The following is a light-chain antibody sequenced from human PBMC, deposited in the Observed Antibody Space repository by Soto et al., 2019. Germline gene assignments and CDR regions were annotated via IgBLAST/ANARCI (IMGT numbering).Light chain of an antibody. CDR2: EVT. J-gene: IGLJ1*01. Sequence: QSVLTQPPSASGSPGQSVTIPCTGTSSDVGAYNYVSWYQQHPGKAPKLVIYEVTKRPSGVPDRFSGSKSGNTASLTVSGLQGEDEADYYCSLHAGSIDVFGTGTKLTVL. V-gene: IGLV2-8*01. CDR3: SLHAGSIDV. CDR1: SSDVGAYNY.